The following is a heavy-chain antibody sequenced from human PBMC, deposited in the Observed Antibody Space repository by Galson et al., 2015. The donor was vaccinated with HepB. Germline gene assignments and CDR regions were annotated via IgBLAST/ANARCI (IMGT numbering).Heavy chain of an antibody. CDR3: AKDPEDAQQDIVVVVAATG. Sequence: SLRLSCAASGFTFSSYAMSWVRQAPGKGLEWVSAISGSGGSTYYADSVKGRFTISRDNSKNTLYLQMNSLRAEDTAVYYCAKDPEDAQQDIVVVVAATGWGQGTLVTVSS. D-gene: IGHD2-15*01. J-gene: IGHJ4*02. CDR2: ISGSGGST. V-gene: IGHV3-23*01. CDR1: GFTFSSYA.